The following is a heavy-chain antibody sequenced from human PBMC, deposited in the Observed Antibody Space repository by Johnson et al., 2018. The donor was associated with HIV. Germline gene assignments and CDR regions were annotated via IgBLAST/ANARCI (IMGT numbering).Heavy chain of an antibody. CDR3: ARAYSVRLPNDGFDI. CDR1: GFTFDDYG. CDR2: IHGSEK. Sequence: VQLVESGGGVVRPGGSLRLSCAASGFTFDDYGMSWVRQAPGKGLEWVSGIHGSEKYYADSVKGRFTISRDNSKNTLYLQMTSLRAEDTAAYYCARAYSVRLPNDGFDIWGQGTMVTVSS. V-gene: IGHV3-20*04. J-gene: IGHJ3*02. D-gene: IGHD3-9*01.